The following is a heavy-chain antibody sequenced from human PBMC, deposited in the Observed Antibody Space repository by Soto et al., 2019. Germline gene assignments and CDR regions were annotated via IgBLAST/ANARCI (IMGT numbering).Heavy chain of an antibody. D-gene: IGHD4-17*01. CDR2: LNWNGGRT. V-gene: IGHV3-20*04. J-gene: IGHJ3*02. Sequence: EVQLVESGGGVVRPGGSLRLSCAASGFTFDDYGMSWVRQAPGKGLEWVSGLNWNGGRTGYADSVRGRLTISRDNAKNSLYLQMNSLRAEDTALYYCARYPGLGDYVGAFDIWGQGTMVTVSS. CDR3: ARYPGLGDYVGAFDI. CDR1: GFTFDDYG.